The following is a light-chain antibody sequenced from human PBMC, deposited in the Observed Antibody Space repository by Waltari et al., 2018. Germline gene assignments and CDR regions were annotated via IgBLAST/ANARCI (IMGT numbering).Light chain of an antibody. J-gene: IGKJ2*01. V-gene: IGKV1-39*01. CDR2: AAS. Sequence: DIQMTQSQSSLSASVGDRVTITCRASQSISSYLNWYQQKPGKAPKLLIYAASSLQSGVPSRFSGSGSGTDFTLTSSILQPEDCATYYCQQSYSSPYTFGQGTKLEIK. CDR3: QQSYSSPYT. CDR1: QSISSY.